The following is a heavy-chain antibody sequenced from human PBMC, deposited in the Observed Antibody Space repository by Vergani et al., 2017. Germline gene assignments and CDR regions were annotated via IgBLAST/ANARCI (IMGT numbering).Heavy chain of an antibody. Sequence: EVELVQSGPEMRKPGESLKISCKGSEYSFGNYWIGWVRQMPGKGLEWMGIIYPADSDTRYIPSFQGQVTISADKSISTAFLQGDSLKASDTALYYCARHTTYTDSWGQGTLVTVSS. CDR2: IYPADSDT. V-gene: IGHV5-51*01. J-gene: IGHJ4*02. CDR1: EYSFGNYW. D-gene: IGHD1-1*01. CDR3: ARHTTYTDS.